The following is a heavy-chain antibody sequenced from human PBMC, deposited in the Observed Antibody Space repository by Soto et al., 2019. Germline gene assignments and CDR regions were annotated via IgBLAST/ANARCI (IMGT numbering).Heavy chain of an antibody. Sequence: QVQLVQSGAEVKKPGSSVKVSCKASGGTFSSYAISWVRQAPGQGLEWMGGIIPIFGTANYAQKFQGRVTITADEPRSTAYKELSSLRSEDTAVYYWARGKSRIAVAGTFSYWGQETLVTVSS. CDR1: GGTFSSYA. CDR2: IIPIFGTA. CDR3: ARGKSRIAVAGTFSY. D-gene: IGHD6-19*01. J-gene: IGHJ4*02. V-gene: IGHV1-69*01.